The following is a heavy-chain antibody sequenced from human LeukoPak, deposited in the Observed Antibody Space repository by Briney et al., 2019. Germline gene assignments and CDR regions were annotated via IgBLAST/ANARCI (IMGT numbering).Heavy chain of an antibody. D-gene: IGHD6-19*01. Sequence: SQTLSLTCTVSGGSISSGDYYWSWIRQPPGKGLEWIGYIYYSGSTYYNPSLKSRVTISVDTSKNQISLKLSSVTAADTAVYYYARVIAVAGYYYYYYMDVWGKGTTVTVSS. CDR1: GGSISSGDYY. CDR3: ARVIAVAGYYYYYYMDV. V-gene: IGHV4-30-4*08. J-gene: IGHJ6*03. CDR2: IYYSGST.